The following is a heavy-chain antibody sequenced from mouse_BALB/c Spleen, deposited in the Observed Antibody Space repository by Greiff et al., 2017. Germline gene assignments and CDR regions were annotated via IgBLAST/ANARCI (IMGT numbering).Heavy chain of an antibody. Sequence: EVQLVESGGGLVQPGGSRKLSCAASGFTFSSFGMHWVRQAPEKGLEWVAYISSGSSTIYYADTVKGRFTISRDNPKNTLFLQMTSLRSEDTAMYYCAREEYGNLFAYWGQGTLVTVSA. V-gene: IGHV5-17*02. D-gene: IGHD2-10*02. J-gene: IGHJ3*01. CDR1: GFTFSSFG. CDR3: AREEYGNLFAY. CDR2: ISSGSSTI.